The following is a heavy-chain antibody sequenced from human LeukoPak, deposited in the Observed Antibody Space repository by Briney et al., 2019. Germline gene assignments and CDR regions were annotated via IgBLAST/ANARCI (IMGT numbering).Heavy chain of an antibody. CDR3: ATAYSLDSGSFDY. CDR1: GFNFRTYA. V-gene: IGHV3-30*01. D-gene: IGHD3-10*01. Sequence: GGSLRLSCAASGFNFRTYAMHWVRQAPGKGLEWMAIISYDGSSEYYADSVKGRFTVSRDNSENTLSLHMNSLRPEDTAVYFCATAYSLDSGSFDYLGQGAL. CDR2: ISYDGSSE. J-gene: IGHJ4*02.